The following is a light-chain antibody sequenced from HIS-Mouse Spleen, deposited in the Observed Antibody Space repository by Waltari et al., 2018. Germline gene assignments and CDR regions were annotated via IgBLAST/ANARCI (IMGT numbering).Light chain of an antibody. CDR1: SSNIGSNT. CDR3: AAWDDSLNGWV. Sequence: QSVLTQPPSASGTPGQRVTISCSGSSSNIGSNTVNWYQQLPGTAPKPLIYSNNQRPSGVPDRFSGSKSGTSASLAISGLQPEDEADYYCAAWDDSLNGWVFGGGTKLTVL. CDR2: SNN. J-gene: IGLJ3*02. V-gene: IGLV1-44*01.